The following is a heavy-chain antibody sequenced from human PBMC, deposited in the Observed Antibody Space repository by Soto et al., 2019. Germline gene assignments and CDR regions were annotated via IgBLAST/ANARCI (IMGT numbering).Heavy chain of an antibody. CDR2: ITASSSTS. CDR3: ARDRIAVPANWFDP. D-gene: IGHD6-19*01. V-gene: IGHV3-48*01. CDR1: GFSFSSHS. J-gene: IGHJ5*02. Sequence: EVQLVESGGGLVQPGGSLRLSCAASGFSFSSHSMNWFRQAPGKGLEWVSHITASSSTSYYAASVRGRFTISRDNAKSTLYLQMNSLRVEDTAMYYCARDRIAVPANWFDPWGQGTLVTVSS.